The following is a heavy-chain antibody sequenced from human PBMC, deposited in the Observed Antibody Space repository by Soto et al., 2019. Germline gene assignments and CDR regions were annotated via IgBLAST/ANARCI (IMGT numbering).Heavy chain of an antibody. V-gene: IGHV1-69*13. CDR1: GGTFSSYA. D-gene: IGHD3-22*01. CDR3: ARSTYYYDSSGPRGVAFDI. Sequence: SVKVSCKASGGTFSSYAISWVRQAPGQGLEWMGGIIPIFGTANYARKFQGRVTITADESTSTAYMELSSLRSEDTAVYYCARSTYYYDSSGPRGVAFDIWGQGTMVTVSS. J-gene: IGHJ3*02. CDR2: IIPIFGTA.